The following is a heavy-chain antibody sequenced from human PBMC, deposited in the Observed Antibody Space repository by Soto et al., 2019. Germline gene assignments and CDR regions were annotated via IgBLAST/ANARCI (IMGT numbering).Heavy chain of an antibody. D-gene: IGHD1-26*01. Sequence: QVQLVQSGAEVKKPGASVKVSCKASGYTFSSYGISWVRQAPGQGLEWMGWISANNGNTNYAQKVQGRVTMTTETTTSTTYMELRSLSSDDTAMYYCSRGGPGAPFDYWGQGTPVTVSS. CDR1: GYTFSSYG. CDR3: SRGGPGAPFDY. V-gene: IGHV1-18*01. CDR2: ISANNGNT. J-gene: IGHJ4*02.